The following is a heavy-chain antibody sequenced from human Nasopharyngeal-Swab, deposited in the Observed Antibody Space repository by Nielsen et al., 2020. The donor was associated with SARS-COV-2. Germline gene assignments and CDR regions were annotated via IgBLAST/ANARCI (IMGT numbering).Heavy chain of an antibody. CDR2: INHSGST. V-gene: IGHV4-34*01. CDR3: ARGGYSGYHYYYYGMDV. J-gene: IGHJ6*02. Sequence: WIRQPPGKGLEWIGEINHSGSTKYNPSLKSRGTISVETSKNQFSLKLSSVTAADTAVYYCARGGYSGYHYYYYGMDVWGQGTTVTVSS. D-gene: IGHD5-12*01.